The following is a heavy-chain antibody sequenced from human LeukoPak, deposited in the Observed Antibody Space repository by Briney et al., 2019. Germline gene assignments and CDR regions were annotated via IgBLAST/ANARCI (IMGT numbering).Heavy chain of an antibody. D-gene: IGHD3-10*01. J-gene: IGHJ4*02. Sequence: PGGSLRLSCAASGFTFSTYAMHWVRQAPGKGLEWVAVISYDGSNKYYADSVEGRFTISRDSSKNTLYLQMNSLRAEDTAVYYCARGGSGSYYGVYFDYWGQGTLVTVSS. CDR3: ARGGSGSYYGVYFDY. CDR2: ISYDGSNK. CDR1: GFTFSTYA. V-gene: IGHV3-30*03.